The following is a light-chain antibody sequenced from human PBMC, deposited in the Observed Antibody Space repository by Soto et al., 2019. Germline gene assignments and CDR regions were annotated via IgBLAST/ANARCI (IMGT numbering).Light chain of an antibody. V-gene: IGKV3-20*01. J-gene: IGKJ1*01. CDR2: DSS. Sequence: EIVLTQSPGTLSLSPGERATLSCRASQSLNNNYLACYQQKPGQAPRLLIYDSSSRATGIPDRFSGGGSGADFTLSIRRLKPEEFAVYYCHQYDNSPQTFGQGTKVEIK. CDR3: HQYDNSPQT. CDR1: QSLNNNY.